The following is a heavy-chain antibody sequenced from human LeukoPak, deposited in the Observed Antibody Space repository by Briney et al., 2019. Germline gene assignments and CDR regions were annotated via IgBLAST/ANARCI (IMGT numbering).Heavy chain of an antibody. CDR2: IYYSGST. J-gene: IGHJ4*02. V-gene: IGHV4-59*01. CDR3: ARVTDWNDLDY. Sequence: PSETLSLTCTVSGGSISSYYWSWIRQPPGKGLEWIGYIYYSGSTNYNPSLKSRVTISVDTSKNQFPLKLTSVTAADTAVYYCARVTDWNDLDYWGPGTLVTVSS. CDR1: GGSISSYY. D-gene: IGHD1-1*01.